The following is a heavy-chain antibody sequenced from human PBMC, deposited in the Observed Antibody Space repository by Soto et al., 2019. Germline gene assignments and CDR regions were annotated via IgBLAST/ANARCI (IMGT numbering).Heavy chain of an antibody. CDR3: ARGTTVTDFPMDV. V-gene: IGHV3-33*01. D-gene: IGHD4-4*01. Sequence: QVQLVESGGGEVQPGGSLRLSCAASGFTFSRHAIQWVRQTPGKGLDWVAGIWYDGSNKYYADSVKGRFTISRDNSKNTVYLQMDSLRAEDTAVFYCARGTTVTDFPMDVWGAGTTVTVSS. J-gene: IGHJ6*03. CDR2: IWYDGSNK. CDR1: GFTFSRHA.